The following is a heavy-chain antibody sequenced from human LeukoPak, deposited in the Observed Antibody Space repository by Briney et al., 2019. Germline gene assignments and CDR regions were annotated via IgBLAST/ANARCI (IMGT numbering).Heavy chain of an antibody. J-gene: IGHJ4*02. D-gene: IGHD3-10*01. CDR3: ARSQNYYGSGDY. Sequence: PSETLSLTCTVSGDSVSNGNYYWSWLRQPPGKALQWIGYIYYTGKTYYNPSLEGRVTILVDTSRNHFSVKLSSVTAADTAVYYCARSQNYYGSGDYWSQGTLVTVSS. CDR1: GDSVSNGNYY. V-gene: IGHV4-61*03. CDR2: IYYTGKT.